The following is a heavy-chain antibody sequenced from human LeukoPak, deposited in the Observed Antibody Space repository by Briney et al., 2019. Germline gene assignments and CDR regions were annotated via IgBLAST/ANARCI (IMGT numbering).Heavy chain of an antibody. Sequence: SETLSLTCAVYGGSLSGYYWTWIRQPPGKGLEWIGEINHSGTTNYNPSLKSRVTISLDTSKNQFSLKLSSVTAADTAVYYCARDFWQPGGYWGQGTLVTVSS. CDR3: ARDFWQPGGY. J-gene: IGHJ4*02. CDR2: INHSGTT. V-gene: IGHV4-34*01. CDR1: GGSLSGYY. D-gene: IGHD3-3*01.